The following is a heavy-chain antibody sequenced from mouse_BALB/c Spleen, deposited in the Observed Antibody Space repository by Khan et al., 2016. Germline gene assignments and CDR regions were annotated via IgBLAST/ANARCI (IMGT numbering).Heavy chain of an antibody. J-gene: IGHJ4*01. D-gene: IGHD1-1*01. V-gene: IGHV1-7*01. CDR1: GYTFTSYW. CDR3: ATSYYYGSSYYAMDY. CDR2: INPSTGYT. Sequence: QVQLQQSGAELAKPGASVKMSCKASGYTFTSYWMHWVKQRPGQGLEWIGYINPSTGYTEYNQKFKDKATLTADKSSSTAYMQLSSLTSEDSAVYCCATSYYYGSSYYAMDYWGQGTSVTVSS.